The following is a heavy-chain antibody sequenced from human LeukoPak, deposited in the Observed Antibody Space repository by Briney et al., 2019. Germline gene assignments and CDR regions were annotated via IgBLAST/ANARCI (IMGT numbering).Heavy chain of an antibody. J-gene: IGHJ4*02. V-gene: IGHV4-34*01. Sequence: PSETLSLTCAVYGGSFSGYYWSWIRQPPGKGLEWIGEINHSGSTNYNPSLKSRVTISVDTSKNQFSLKLSSVTAADTAVYYCARASELSMVRGVRRGHFDYWGQGTLVTVSS. CDR3: ARASELSMVRGVRRGHFDY. CDR1: GGSFSGYY. D-gene: IGHD3-10*01. CDR2: INHSGST.